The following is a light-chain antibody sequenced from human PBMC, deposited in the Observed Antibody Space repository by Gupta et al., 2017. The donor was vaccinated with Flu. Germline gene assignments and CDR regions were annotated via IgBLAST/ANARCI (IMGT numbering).Light chain of an antibody. V-gene: IGKV3-11*01. J-gene: IGKJ2*01. CDR2: DAS. CDR1: QSVSSS. CDR3: QQRSSWPFT. Sequence: PATLSLSPGERATLSCRASQSVSSSLAWYQQKPGQAPSLLIYDASNRATGIPARFSGSGSGTDFTLTIIRRESEDFAVYYCQQRSSWPFTFGQGTKMEIK.